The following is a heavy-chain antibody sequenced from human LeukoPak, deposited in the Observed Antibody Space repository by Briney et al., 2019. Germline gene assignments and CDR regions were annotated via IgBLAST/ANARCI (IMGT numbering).Heavy chain of an antibody. D-gene: IGHD6-13*01. Sequence: GGSLRLSCVASGFTFSSYWMHWVRQDPRKGLVWVSRINGDGRNINYADSVRGRFTISRDNSKNTLYLQMNSLRAEDTAVYYCAKDSAPYSSSWYYWGQGTLVTVPS. CDR2: INGDGRNI. CDR1: GFTFSSYW. V-gene: IGHV3-74*01. J-gene: IGHJ4*02. CDR3: AKDSAPYSSSWYY.